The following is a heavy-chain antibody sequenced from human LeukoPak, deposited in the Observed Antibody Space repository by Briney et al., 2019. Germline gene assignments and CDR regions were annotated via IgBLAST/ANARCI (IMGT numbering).Heavy chain of an antibody. D-gene: IGHD3-10*01. V-gene: IGHV3-21*01. CDR1: GFTFSSYS. Sequence: GGSLRLSCAASGFTFSSYSMNWVRQAPGKGLEWVSSISSSSSYIYYADSVKGRFTISRDNAKNSLYLQMNSLRAEDTAVYYCARDKGYGSGNFWSVDYWSQGTLVTVSS. J-gene: IGHJ4*02. CDR3: ARDKGYGSGNFWSVDY. CDR2: ISSSSSYI.